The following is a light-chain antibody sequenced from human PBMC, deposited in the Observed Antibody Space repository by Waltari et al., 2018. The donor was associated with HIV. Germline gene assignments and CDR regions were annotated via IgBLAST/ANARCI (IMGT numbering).Light chain of an antibody. J-gene: IGLJ1*01. Sequence: QSALTQPASVSGSPGQSITISCTGTSSDVASYNIAAWYQHHPGKAPKVMIYAVTKRPSGVSDRFSGSKSGNTASLTISGLQAEDEADYYCCSYAGTSTYVFGTGTKVTVL. CDR3: CSYAGTSTYV. CDR1: SSDVASYNI. V-gene: IGLV2-23*02. CDR2: AVT.